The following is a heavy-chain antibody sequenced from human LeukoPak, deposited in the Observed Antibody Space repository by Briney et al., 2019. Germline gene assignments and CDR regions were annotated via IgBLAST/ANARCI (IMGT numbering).Heavy chain of an antibody. Sequence: GGSLRLSCAASGFPFSSYWMSWVRQAPGKGLEWVAFIRYDGSNKYYADSVKGRFTISRDNSKNTLYLQMNSLRAEDTAVYYCAKDFYGSGSGLLGYWGQGTLVTVSS. J-gene: IGHJ4*02. D-gene: IGHD3-10*01. CDR3: AKDFYGSGSGLLGY. V-gene: IGHV3-30*02. CDR2: IRYDGSNK. CDR1: GFPFSSYW.